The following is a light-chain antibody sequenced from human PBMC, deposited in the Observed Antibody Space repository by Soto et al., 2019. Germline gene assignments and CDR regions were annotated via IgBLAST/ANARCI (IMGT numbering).Light chain of an antibody. Sequence: VVFTQSPATLSLSPRDTATLSCGASQSVSSSLAWYQQKPGLAPRLLIYDASSRATGIPDRFSGSGSGTDFTLTISRLEPEDFAVYYCQLGITFGQGTRLEIK. J-gene: IGKJ5*01. CDR1: QSVSSS. CDR3: QLGIT. V-gene: IGKV3D-20*01. CDR2: DAS.